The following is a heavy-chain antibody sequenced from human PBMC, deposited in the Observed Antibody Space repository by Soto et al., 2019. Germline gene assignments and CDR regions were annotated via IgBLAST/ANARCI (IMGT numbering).Heavy chain of an antibody. CDR1: GYTFTSYD. J-gene: IGHJ6*02. CDR2: MNPNSGNT. V-gene: IGHV1-8*01. CDR3: ARGIVGYKKKGVGVGMDV. D-gene: IGHD5-12*01. Sequence: ASVKVSFKASGYTFTSYDINWVRQATGQGLEWMGWMNPNSGNTGYAQKFQGRVTMTRNTSISTAYMELSSLRSEDTAVYYCARGIVGYKKKGVGVGMDVWGQGTTVTV.